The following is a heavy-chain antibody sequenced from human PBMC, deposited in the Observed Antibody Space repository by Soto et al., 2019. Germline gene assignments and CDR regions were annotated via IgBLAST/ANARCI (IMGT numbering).Heavy chain of an antibody. V-gene: IGHV2-5*02. J-gene: IGHJ5*02. Sequence: QITLKESGPTLVKPTQTLTLSCTFSGFSLSTSAVGVAWIRQPPGKALEWLALIYWDDDNRYSPSLKSRLTITQDTTKNQVILTMINMDPVDTATYDCVHTSGWIHTTWGQGTLVTVSS. CDR3: VHTSGWIHTT. CDR2: IYWDDDN. D-gene: IGHD5-18*01. CDR1: GFSLSTSAVG.